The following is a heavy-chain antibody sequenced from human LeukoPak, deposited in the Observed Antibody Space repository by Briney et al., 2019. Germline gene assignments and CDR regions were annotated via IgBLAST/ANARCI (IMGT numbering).Heavy chain of an antibody. CDR2: INPNTGGT. CDR3: ARDAGYCTGGSCWYFGH. V-gene: IGHV1-2*02. CDR1: GYTFTGYY. Sequence: ASVKVSCTASGYTFTGYYMNWVRQAPGQGLEWMGWINPNTGGTKYAQKFQGRVTMTRDTSISTAYMDLSRLISDDTAVYYCARDAGYCTGGSCWYFGHWGQGTLVTVSS. J-gene: IGHJ4*02. D-gene: IGHD2-15*01.